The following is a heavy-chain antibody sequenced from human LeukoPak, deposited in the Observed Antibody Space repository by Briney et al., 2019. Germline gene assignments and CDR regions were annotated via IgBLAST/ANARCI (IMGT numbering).Heavy chain of an antibody. CDR2: ISTYNGNT. CDR1: ACTSPNYG. Sequence: GASVKVSCKASACTSPNYGITWVRQAPGRGLEWMGWISTYNGNTQYAQKFQGRVTMTTDTPTKTVYMELSNLRSNDTAVYYCALPAKGAFFYYYMEVWGKGTTVTVSS. V-gene: IGHV1-18*01. D-gene: IGHD2-2*01. J-gene: IGHJ6*03. CDR3: ALPAKGAFFYYYMEV.